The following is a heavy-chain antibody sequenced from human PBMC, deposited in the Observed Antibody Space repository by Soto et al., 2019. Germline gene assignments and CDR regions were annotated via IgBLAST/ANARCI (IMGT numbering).Heavy chain of an antibody. J-gene: IGHJ6*02. V-gene: IGHV4-39*01. CDR2: IYYSGST. CDR1: GGSISSSSYY. Sequence: SETLSLTCTVSGGSISSSSYYWGWIRQPPGKGLEWIGSIYYSGSTYYNPSLKSRVTISVDTSKNQFSLKLSSVTAADTAVYYCARRRRYSYEDYYYYGMDVWGQGTTVTVSS. CDR3: ARRRRYSYEDYYYYGMDV. D-gene: IGHD5-18*01.